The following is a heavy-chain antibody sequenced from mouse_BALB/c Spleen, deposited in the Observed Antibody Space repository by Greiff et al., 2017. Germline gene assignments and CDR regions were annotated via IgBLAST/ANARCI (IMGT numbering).Heavy chain of an antibody. CDR3: ARDGPYYYGSSYWYFDV. D-gene: IGHD1-1*01. CDR1: GFSLTSYG. Sequence: QVQLKESGPGLVAPSQSLSITCTVSGFSLTSYGVHWVRQPPGKGLEWLGVIWAGGSTNYNSALMSRLSISKDNSKSQVFLKMNSLQTDDTAMYYCARDGPYYYGSSYWYFDVWGAGTTVTVSS. V-gene: IGHV2-9*02. CDR2: IWAGGST. J-gene: IGHJ1*01.